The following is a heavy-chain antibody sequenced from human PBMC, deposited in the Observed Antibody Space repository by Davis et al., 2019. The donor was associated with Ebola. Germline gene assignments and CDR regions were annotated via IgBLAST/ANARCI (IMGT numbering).Heavy chain of an antibody. D-gene: IGHD3-10*01. CDR2: IIPIFGTA. J-gene: IGHJ4*02. V-gene: IGHV1-69*13. CDR1: GYTFTSYG. CDR3: ARGRVTMVRGVIAGFDY. Sequence: SVKVSCKASGYTFTSYGISWVRQAPGQGLEWMGGIIPIFGTANYAQKFQGRVTITADESTSTAYMELSSLRSEDTAGYYCARGRVTMVRGVIAGFDYWGQGTLVTVSS.